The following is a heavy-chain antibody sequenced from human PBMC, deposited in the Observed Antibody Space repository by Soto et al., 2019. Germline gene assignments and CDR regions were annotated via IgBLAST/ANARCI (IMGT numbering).Heavy chain of an antibody. CDR2: IYYSGST. J-gene: IGHJ4*02. CDR3: ARRYGSCFDY. Sequence: SETLSLTCAVSGGSISSGGYSWSWIRQPPGKGLEWIGYIYYSGSTNYNPSLKSRVTIAVDTSNNQFSLKLSSVTAADTALYYCARRYGSCFDYWGQGTLVTVSS. V-gene: IGHV4-61*08. D-gene: IGHD5-18*01. CDR1: GGSISSGGYS.